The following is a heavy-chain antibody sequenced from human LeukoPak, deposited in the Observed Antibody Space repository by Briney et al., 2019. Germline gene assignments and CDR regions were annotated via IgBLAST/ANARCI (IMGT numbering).Heavy chain of an antibody. CDR2: LYTNETS. CDR3: GRGSFLEWNNWFDP. Sequence: PSETLSLTCSVSAGSISHYYWNWNRQPPGQGLEWMGHLYTNETSNSKPSLKSRVIMSIDTFKRAYSQRLSSRTDATTALYCSGRGSFLEWNNWFDPWGQGTLVIVSS. D-gene: IGHD3-3*02. CDR1: AGSISHYY. V-gene: IGHV4-4*07. J-gene: IGHJ5*02.